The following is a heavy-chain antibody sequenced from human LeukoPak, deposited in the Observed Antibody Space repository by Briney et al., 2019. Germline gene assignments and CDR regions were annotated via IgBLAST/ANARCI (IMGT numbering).Heavy chain of an antibody. CDR2: IYPGDSDT. V-gene: IGHV5-51*01. CDR3: ARRSLTAEYFQH. Sequence: GESLKISCKGSGYSFTNYWIGWVRQMPGKGLEWMGVIYPGDSDTRYSPSFQGQVTISADKSITTAYLQWSSLKALDTAMYYCARRSLTAEYFQHWGQGTLVTVSS. J-gene: IGHJ1*01. CDR1: GYSFTNYW. D-gene: IGHD3-16*01.